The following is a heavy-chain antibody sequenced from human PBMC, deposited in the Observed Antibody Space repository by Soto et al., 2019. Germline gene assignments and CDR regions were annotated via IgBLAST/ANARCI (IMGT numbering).Heavy chain of an antibody. J-gene: IGHJ4*02. CDR1: GGSISSYY. CDR3: ERSDSSSWTAPFDY. D-gene: IGHD6-13*01. Sequence: PSETLSLTCTVSGGSISSYYWSRIRQPPGKGLEWIGYIYYSGSTNYNPSLKSRVTISVDTSKNQFSLKLSSVTAADTAVYYCERSDSSSWTAPFDYWRQGTLDPVSS. CDR2: IYYSGST. V-gene: IGHV4-59*01.